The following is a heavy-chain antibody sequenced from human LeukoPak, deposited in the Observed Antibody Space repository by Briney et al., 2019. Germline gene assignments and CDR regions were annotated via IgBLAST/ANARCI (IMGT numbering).Heavy chain of an antibody. CDR2: IQSKTDGGTT. Sequence: GGSLRLSCAASGFTFSSYAMSWVRQAPGKGLEWVGRIQSKTDGGTTDYAAPVKGRFTISRDDSKNTLYLQMNSLKTEDTAVYYCTTRDDYAFHWGQGTLVTVSS. CDR1: GFTFSSYA. CDR3: TTRDDYAFH. V-gene: IGHV3-15*01. D-gene: IGHD4-17*01. J-gene: IGHJ4*02.